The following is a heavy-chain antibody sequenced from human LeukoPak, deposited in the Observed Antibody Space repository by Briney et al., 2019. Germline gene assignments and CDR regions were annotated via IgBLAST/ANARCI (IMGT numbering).Heavy chain of an antibody. CDR1: GGSISTSSYY. Sequence: PSETLSLTCTVSGGSISTSSYYWVWIRQPPGKGLEWIGSIFYSGSTYYNSSLKSRITLSMDSSKNQFSVKLSSVTAADTAVYFCARQHNGGDNWRDWFDSWGQGILVTVSS. V-gene: IGHV4-39*01. CDR3: ARQHNGGDNWRDWFDS. J-gene: IGHJ5*01. D-gene: IGHD3-16*01. CDR2: IFYSGST.